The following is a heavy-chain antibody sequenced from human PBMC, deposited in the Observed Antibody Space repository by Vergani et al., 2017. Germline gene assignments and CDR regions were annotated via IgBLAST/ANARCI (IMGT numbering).Heavy chain of an antibody. CDR2: INHSGST. V-gene: IGHV4-34*01. CDR3: ASRYQCCSASYYGRGDEFDY. J-gene: IGHJ4*02. Sequence: QVQLQQWGAGLLKPSETLSLTCAVYGGSFSGYYWSWIRQPPGKGLEWIGEINHSGSTNYNPSLKSRVTISVDTSKNQFSVKLKSGTAAETAVYYCASRYQCCSASYYGRGDEFDYWGQGTLVTVSS. CDR1: GGSFSGYY. D-gene: IGHD2-2*01.